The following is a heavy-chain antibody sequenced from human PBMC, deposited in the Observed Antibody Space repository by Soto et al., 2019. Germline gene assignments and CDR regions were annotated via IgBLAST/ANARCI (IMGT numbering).Heavy chain of an antibody. CDR1: GFTFSSYS. V-gene: IGHV3-21*01. Sequence: GGSLRLSCAASGFTFSSYSMNWVRQAPGKGLEWVSSISSSSSYIYYADSVKGRFTISRDNAKNSLYLQMNSLRAEDTAVYYCARKGHYGAYAAFDIWGQGXMVTVSS. CDR3: ARKGHYGAYAAFDI. J-gene: IGHJ3*02. D-gene: IGHD4-17*01. CDR2: ISSSSSYI.